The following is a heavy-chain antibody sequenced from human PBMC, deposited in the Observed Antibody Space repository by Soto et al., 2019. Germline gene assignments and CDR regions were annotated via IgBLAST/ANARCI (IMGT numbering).Heavy chain of an antibody. J-gene: IGHJ6*02. CDR3: ATVDPYCTNGVCYLHYYYGMDV. Sequence: PGGSLRLSCEASGFMLRNFWMTWVRQAPGKGLEWVAVIWYDGSNKYYADSVKGRFTISRDNSKNTLYLQMNSLRAEDTAVYYCATVDPYCTNGVCYLHYYYGMDVWGQGTTVTVSS. CDR2: IWYDGSNK. CDR1: GFMLRNFW. D-gene: IGHD2-8*01. V-gene: IGHV3-33*01.